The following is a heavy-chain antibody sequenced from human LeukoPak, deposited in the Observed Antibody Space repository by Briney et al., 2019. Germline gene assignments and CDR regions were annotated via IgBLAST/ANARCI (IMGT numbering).Heavy chain of an antibody. CDR2: IYYSGST. J-gene: IGHJ4*02. D-gene: IGHD6-13*01. Sequence: SETLSLTWTVSGGSISSYYWSWIRQPPGKGLEWIGYIYYSGSTNYNPSLKSRVTISVDTSKNQFSLKLSSVTAADTAVYYCARDVVAAPGTWDYWGQGTLVTVPS. V-gene: IGHV4-59*01. CDR3: ARDVVAAPGTWDY. CDR1: GGSISSYY.